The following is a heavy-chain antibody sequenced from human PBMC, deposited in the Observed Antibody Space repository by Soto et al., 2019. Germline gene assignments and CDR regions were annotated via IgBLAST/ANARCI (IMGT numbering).Heavy chain of an antibody. J-gene: IGHJ5*02. CDR1: GYTFTSYG. CDR2: ISAYNGNT. Sequence: ASVKVSCKASGYTFTSYGISWVRQAPGQGLEWMGWISAYNGNTNYAQKLQGRVTMTTDTSTSTAYMELRSLRSDDTAVYSFARDPRIVVVPAADNWFDPWGQGTLVTVS. CDR3: ARDPRIVVVPAADNWFDP. V-gene: IGHV1-18*01. D-gene: IGHD2-2*01.